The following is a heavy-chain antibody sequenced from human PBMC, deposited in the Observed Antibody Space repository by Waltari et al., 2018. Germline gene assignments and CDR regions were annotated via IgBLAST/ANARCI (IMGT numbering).Heavy chain of an antibody. CDR2: IYTSGRT. J-gene: IGHJ6*03. CDR3: ARDSRYSGSSPGFYDYYYMDV. D-gene: IGHD1-26*01. CDR1: GGSISSYY. V-gene: IGHV4-4*07. Sequence: QVQLQESGPGLVKPSETLSLTCTVSGGSISSYYWSWIRQPAGKGLEWIGRIYTSGRTNNNPSLERRGTMSVDTSKNQFSRKLSSVTAADTAVYYCARDSRYSGSSPGFYDYYYMDVWGKGTTVTVSS.